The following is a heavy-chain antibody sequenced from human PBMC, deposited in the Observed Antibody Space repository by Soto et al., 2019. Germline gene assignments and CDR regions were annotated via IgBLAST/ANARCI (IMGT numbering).Heavy chain of an antibody. J-gene: IGHJ4*02. V-gene: IGHV1-18*01. Sequence: QVQLVQSGAEGKKPGASVKVSCKASGYAFRNYGISWMRQAPGQGLERMGWINTYDGHINLPQKFRRRITVTADTSTPTVYTELENLTSDDTAVYYCARALAFSIDHWGQGTLVIVSS. CDR2: INTYDGHI. CDR1: GYAFRNYG. D-gene: IGHD2-21*01. CDR3: ARALAFSIDH.